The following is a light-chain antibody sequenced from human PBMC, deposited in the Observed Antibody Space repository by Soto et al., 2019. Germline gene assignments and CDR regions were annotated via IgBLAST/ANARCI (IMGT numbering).Light chain of an antibody. V-gene: IGLV2-11*01. J-gene: IGLJ1*01. CDR3: CSYAGSYTHYV. CDR2: DVS. Sequence: QSVLTQPRSVSGSPGQSVTISCTGTSSDVGGYNYVSWYQQHPGKAPKLMIYDVSKRPSGVPDRFSGSKSGNTASLTISGFQAEDEADYYCCSYAGSYTHYVFGTGTKVHRP. CDR1: SSDVGGYNY.